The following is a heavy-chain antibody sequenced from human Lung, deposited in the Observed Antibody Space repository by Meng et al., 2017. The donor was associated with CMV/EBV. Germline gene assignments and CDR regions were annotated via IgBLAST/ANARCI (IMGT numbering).Heavy chain of an antibody. J-gene: IGHJ4*02. V-gene: IGHV4-39*01. D-gene: IGHD1-26*01. CDR2: FFHSGDT. CDR1: DVSISNSSFF. Sequence: SXTXSLXCTVTDVSISNSSFFRGWIRQPPGKGLEWIGSFFHSGDTYSNPSLRSRVAISVDTSKNQFSLRLNSVTATDTAMYYCARHLRGYSWPKSDWGQGXLVTVSS. CDR3: ARHLRGYSWPKSD.